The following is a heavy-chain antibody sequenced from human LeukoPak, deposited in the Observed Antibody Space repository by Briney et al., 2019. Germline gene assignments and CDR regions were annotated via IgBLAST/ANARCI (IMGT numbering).Heavy chain of an antibody. V-gene: IGHV3-23*01. CDR2: INDNGAGT. CDR3: ATYSSSNGREFQY. Sequence: GGSLRLSCAASGFTFSSYAMSWVRQAPGKGLKWVSTINDNGAGTYYADSVKGRFTISRDNSKNTLYLQMNSLRAEDTAVYYCATYSSSNGREFQYWGQGTLVTVSS. J-gene: IGHJ1*01. D-gene: IGHD2-2*01. CDR1: GFTFSSYA.